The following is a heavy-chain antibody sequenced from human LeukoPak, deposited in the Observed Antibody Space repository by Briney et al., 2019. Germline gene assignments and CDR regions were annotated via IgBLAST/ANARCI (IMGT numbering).Heavy chain of an antibody. Sequence: SKTLSLTCTVSGGSISSYYWSWIRQPPGKGLEWIGYIYYSGSTNYNPSLKSRVTISVDTSKNQFSLKLSSVTAADTAVYYCARDPTRSGLDYWGQGTLVTVSS. CDR3: ARDPTRSGLDY. J-gene: IGHJ4*02. V-gene: IGHV4-59*01. CDR2: IYYSGST. D-gene: IGHD4-11*01. CDR1: GGSISSYY.